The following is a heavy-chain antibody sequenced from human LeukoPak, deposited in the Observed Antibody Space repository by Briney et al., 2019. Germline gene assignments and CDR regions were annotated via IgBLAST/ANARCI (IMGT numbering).Heavy chain of an antibody. D-gene: IGHD5-24*01. CDR1: GFTFSSYA. J-gene: IGHJ4*02. CDR3: AREIEMATITKGGFDY. V-gene: IGHV3-30*04. Sequence: PGGSLRLSCAASGFTFSSYAMHWVRQAPGKGLKWVAVISYDGSNKYYADSVKGRFTISRDNSKNTLYLQMNSLRAEDTAVYYCAREIEMATITKGGFDYWGQGTLVTVSS. CDR2: ISYDGSNK.